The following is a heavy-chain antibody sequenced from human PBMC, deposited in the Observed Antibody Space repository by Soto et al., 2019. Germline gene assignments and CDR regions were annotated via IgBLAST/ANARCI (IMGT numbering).Heavy chain of an antibody. CDR1: GFSFSRST. D-gene: IGHD2-21*02. CDR3: ATDPFGGGDSDWFDP. V-gene: IGHV3-21*04. Sequence: EVRLVESGGGLVKPGGSLRLSCAASGFSFSRSTMNWVRQAPGKGLEWVSSISGSSRDIYYAESVKGRFTVSRNNAKNSLYLQMNSRRAEDTALYYCATDPFGGGDSDWFDPWGPGTLVTVSS. CDR2: ISGSSRDI. J-gene: IGHJ5*02.